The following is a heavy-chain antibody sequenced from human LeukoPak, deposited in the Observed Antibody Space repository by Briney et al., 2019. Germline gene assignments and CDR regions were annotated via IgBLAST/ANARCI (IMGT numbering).Heavy chain of an antibody. CDR2: IYYSGST. J-gene: IGHJ4*02. D-gene: IGHD5/OR15-5a*01. CDR3: ASSVWPLPRY. CDR1: GGSISSSSYY. Sequence: PSETLSLTCTVSGGSISSSSYYWGWIRQPPGKGLEWIGSIYYSGSTYYNPSLKSRVTISVDTSKNQFSLKLSSVTAADTAVYYCASSVWPLPRYWGQGTLVTVSS. V-gene: IGHV4-39*07.